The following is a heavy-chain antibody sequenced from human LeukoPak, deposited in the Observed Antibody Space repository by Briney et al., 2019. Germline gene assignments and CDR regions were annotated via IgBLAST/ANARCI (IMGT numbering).Heavy chain of an antibody. J-gene: IGHJ4*02. D-gene: IGHD4-17*01. CDR2: ISYDGSNK. CDR1: GFTFSSYG. Sequence: GRSLRLSCAASGFTFSSYGMHWVRQAPGKGLEWVAVISYDGSNKYYADSVKGRFTISRDNSKNTLYLQMNSLRAEDTAVYYCASSFDYGDYLDYFDYWGQGTLVTVSS. CDR3: ASSFDYGDYLDYFDY. V-gene: IGHV3-30*03.